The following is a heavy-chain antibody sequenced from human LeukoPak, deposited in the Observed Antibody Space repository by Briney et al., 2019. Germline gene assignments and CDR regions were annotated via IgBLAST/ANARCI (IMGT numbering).Heavy chain of an antibody. Sequence: SETLSLTCTVSGGSISSSSYYWGWIRQPPGKGLEWIGSIYYSGSTYYNPSLKSRVTISVDRSKNQFSLKLSSVTAADTAVYYCARGARDYYDILTGHDAFDIWGQGTMVTVSS. CDR1: GGSISSSSYY. V-gene: IGHV4-39*07. J-gene: IGHJ3*02. D-gene: IGHD3-9*01. CDR2: IYYSGST. CDR3: ARGARDYYDILTGHDAFDI.